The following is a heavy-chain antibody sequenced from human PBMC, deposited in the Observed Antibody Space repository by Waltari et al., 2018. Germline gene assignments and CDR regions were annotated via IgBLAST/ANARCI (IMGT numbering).Heavy chain of an antibody. Sequence: QVQLQQWGAGLLKPSETLSLTCDVYHGSLSDQYWHWIRQPPGKGLEGIGEIHPHGSTTYNPSLQSRVTISVDTAKNQFSLRLNAVTAADTAVYYCARGFDHAKSGYWGQGTLVTVSS. CDR2: IHPHGST. J-gene: IGHJ4*02. CDR1: HGSLSDQY. CDR3: ARGFDHAKSGY. V-gene: IGHV4-34*01.